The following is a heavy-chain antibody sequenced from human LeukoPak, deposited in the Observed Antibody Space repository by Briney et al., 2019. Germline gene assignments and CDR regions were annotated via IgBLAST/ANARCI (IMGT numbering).Heavy chain of an antibody. CDR3: ARDFPYCSGGSCPSDY. J-gene: IGHJ4*02. Sequence: GGSLRLSCAASGFTFDDYGMSWVRQAPGKGLEWVSGINWNGGSTGYADSVKGRFTVSRDNAKNSLYLQMNSLRAEDTALYHCARDFPYCSGGSCPSDYWGQGTLVTVSS. CDR2: INWNGGST. CDR1: GFTFDDYG. D-gene: IGHD2-15*01. V-gene: IGHV3-20*01.